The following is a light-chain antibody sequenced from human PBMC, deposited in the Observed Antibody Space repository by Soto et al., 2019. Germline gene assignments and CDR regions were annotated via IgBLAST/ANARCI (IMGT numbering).Light chain of an antibody. Sequence: IQMTQSPSTLSASVGDRVTITCRASQSISTWLAWYQQTPGKAPKLLIYDASTLESGVPLSFSGSGSGTSFTPTISSLQPEDFATYYCQQLLSYPITFGQGTRLEIK. CDR2: DAS. CDR3: QQLLSYPIT. CDR1: QSISTW. J-gene: IGKJ5*01. V-gene: IGKV1-5*01.